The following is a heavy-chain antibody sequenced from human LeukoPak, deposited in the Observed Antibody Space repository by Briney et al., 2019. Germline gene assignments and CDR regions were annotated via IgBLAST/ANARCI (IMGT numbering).Heavy chain of an antibody. CDR2: IGDTGRAK. J-gene: IGHJ2*01. CDR3: AREAAWGNWYFDL. V-gene: IGHV3-30-3*01. CDR1: GFTFSSYA. D-gene: IGHD3-16*01. Sequence: GGSLRLSCAASGFTFSSYAMHWVRQAPGKGLEWVAVIGDTGRAKYYADSVEGRFTASRDNSKNTLYLEVNSLRYDDTALYYCAREAAWGNWYFDLWGRGTLVTVSS.